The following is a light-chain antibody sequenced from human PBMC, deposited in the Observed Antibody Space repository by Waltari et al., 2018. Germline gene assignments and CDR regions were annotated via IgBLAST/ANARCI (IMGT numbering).Light chain of an antibody. CDR1: QSLLYSSNNKNY. V-gene: IGKV4-1*01. J-gene: IGKJ2*01. CDR2: WAS. CDR3: QQYYTTLYT. Sequence: DIVMTQSPDSLAVSLGERATINCKSSQSLLYSSNNKNYLAWYQQKPGQPPKLLVYWASTRESGVPDRFRGSGSGTDFTLTISSLQAEDVAVYYCQQYYTTLYTFGQGTKL.